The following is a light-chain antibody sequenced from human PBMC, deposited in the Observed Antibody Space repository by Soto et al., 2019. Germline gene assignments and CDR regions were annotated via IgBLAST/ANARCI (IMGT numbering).Light chain of an antibody. J-gene: IGLJ2*01. Sequence: QSALTQPASVSGSPGQSITLSCTGTSSDIGGYDFVSWYQRYPGKAPKLIIYDVNNRPSGVSNRFSGSKSGNTASLTITGLQADDEDDYYCASYASSSSHVVFGGGTKLTVL. CDR1: SSDIGGYDF. V-gene: IGLV2-14*01. CDR2: DVN. CDR3: ASYASSSSHVV.